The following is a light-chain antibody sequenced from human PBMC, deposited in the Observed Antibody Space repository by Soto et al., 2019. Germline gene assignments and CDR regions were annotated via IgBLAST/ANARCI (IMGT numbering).Light chain of an antibody. CDR1: NIGDKR. CDR3: QVWDIMTDNYV. V-gene: IGLV3-21*04. CDR2: YDS. J-gene: IGLJ1*01. Sequence: YELTQPPSVSVAPEKTATITCGGNNIGDKRVHWYRQKPGQAPVLLISYDSDRPSGIPERFSGSNSGNTATLTISRVEAGDEADYYCQVWDIMTDNYVFGGGTKLTVL.